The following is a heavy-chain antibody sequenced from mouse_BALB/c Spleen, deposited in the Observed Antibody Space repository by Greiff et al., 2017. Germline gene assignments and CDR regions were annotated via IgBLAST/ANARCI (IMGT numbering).Heavy chain of an antibody. V-gene: IGHV3-5*02. CDR3: ARDHLNFDY. J-gene: IGHJ2*01. Sequence: EVQLQQSGPGLVKPSQTVSLTCTVTGISITTGNYRWSWIRQFPGNKLEWIGYIYYSGTITYNPSLTSRTTITRDTSKNQFFLEMNSLTAEDTATYCCARDHLNFDYWGQGTTLTVSS. D-gene: IGHD5-1*01. CDR1: GISITTGNYR. CDR2: IYYSGTI.